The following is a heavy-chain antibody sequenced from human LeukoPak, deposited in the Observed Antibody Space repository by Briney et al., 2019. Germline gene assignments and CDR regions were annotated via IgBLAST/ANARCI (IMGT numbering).Heavy chain of an antibody. CDR2: ISGSGGST. CDR1: GFTFSSYA. J-gene: IGHJ6*03. CDR3: AKGGGDYVRGYYYYYYMDV. V-gene: IGHV3-23*01. D-gene: IGHD4-17*01. Sequence: GGSLRLSCAASGFTFSSYAMSWVRQAPGKGLEWVSAISGSGGSTYYADSVKGRFTISRDNSKNTLYLQMNSLRAEDTAIYYCAKGGGDYVRGYYYYYYMDVWGKGTTVTVSS.